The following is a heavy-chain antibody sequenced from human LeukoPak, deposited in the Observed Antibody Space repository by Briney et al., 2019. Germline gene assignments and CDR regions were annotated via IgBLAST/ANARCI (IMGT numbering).Heavy chain of an antibody. D-gene: IGHD3-16*01. J-gene: IGHJ4*02. V-gene: IGHV3-7*01. Sequence: GGSQRLSCAASGFTFSSYWMIWVRQAPGKGPEWVANIKQDGSEKSYVDSVKGRFTISRDNAKNSLYLQINSLRAEDTAVYYCARSRYGDYWGQGTLVTVSS. CDR1: GFTFSSYW. CDR2: IKQDGSEK. CDR3: ARSRYGDY.